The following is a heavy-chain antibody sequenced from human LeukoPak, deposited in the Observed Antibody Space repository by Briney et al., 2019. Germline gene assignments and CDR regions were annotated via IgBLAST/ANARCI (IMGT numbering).Heavy chain of an antibody. Sequence: GGSLRLSCAASGFTFKSHHMSWVRQAPGKGLEWVSYISSSSSTIYYADSVKGRFTISRDNAKNSLYLQMNSLRAEDTAVYYCARDCSGGSLPGYWGQGTLVTVSS. CDR2: ISSSSSTI. J-gene: IGHJ4*02. D-gene: IGHD2-15*01. V-gene: IGHV3-48*04. CDR1: GFTFKSHH. CDR3: ARDCSGGSLPGY.